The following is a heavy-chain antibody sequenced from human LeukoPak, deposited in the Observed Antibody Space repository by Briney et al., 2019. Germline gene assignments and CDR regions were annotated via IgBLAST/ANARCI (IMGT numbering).Heavy chain of an antibody. D-gene: IGHD2-15*01. CDR1: GYTFTSYD. Sequence: ASVKVSCKASGYTFTSYDISWVRQAPGQGLEWMGWISAYNGNTNYAQKLQDRVTMATDTSTSTAYMELRSLRSDDTAVYYCARTQETKYCSGGSCYKAAFDIWGQGTMVTVSS. J-gene: IGHJ3*02. CDR3: ARTQETKYCSGGSCYKAAFDI. CDR2: ISAYNGNT. V-gene: IGHV1-18*01.